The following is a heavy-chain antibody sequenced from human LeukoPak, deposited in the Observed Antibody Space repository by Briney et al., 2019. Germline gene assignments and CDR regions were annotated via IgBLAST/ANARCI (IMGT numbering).Heavy chain of an antibody. CDR1: GGSISSSSYY. CDR2: IYYSGST. V-gene: IGHV4-39*01. D-gene: IGHD3-9*01. Sequence: SETLSLTCTVSGGSISSSSYYWGWIRQPPGKGLEWIGSIYYSGSTYYNPSLKSRVTISVGTSKNQFSLKLSSVTAADTAVYYCARARYVNSFYAFDIWGQGTLVTVSS. J-gene: IGHJ3*02. CDR3: ARARYVNSFYAFDI.